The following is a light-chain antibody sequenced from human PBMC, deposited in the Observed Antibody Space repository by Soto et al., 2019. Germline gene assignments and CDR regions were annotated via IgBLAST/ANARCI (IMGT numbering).Light chain of an antibody. Sequence: EIVLTQSPATLSLSPGERATLSCRASQSVSSYLAWYQQKPGQAPRLLISGASSRATGIPDRISGSGSGTDFTLTITRVEPEDSAMYYCQHYVGSPTFGQGTKVDI. J-gene: IGKJ1*01. CDR2: GAS. CDR1: QSVSSY. CDR3: QHYVGSPT. V-gene: IGKV3-20*01.